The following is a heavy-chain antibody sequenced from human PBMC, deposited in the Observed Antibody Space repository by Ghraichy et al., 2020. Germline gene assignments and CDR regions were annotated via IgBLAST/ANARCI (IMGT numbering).Heavy chain of an antibody. V-gene: IGHV4-31*03. Sequence: SETLSLTCTVSGGSISSGGYYWSWIRQHPGKGLEWIGYIYYSGSTYYNPSLKSRVTISVDTSKNQFSLKLSSVTAADTAVYYCARTDYYYDSSGYRAPPNWFDPWGQGTLVTVSS. CDR3: ARTDYYYDSSGYRAPPNWFDP. D-gene: IGHD3-22*01. CDR2: IYYSGST. CDR1: GGSISSGGYY. J-gene: IGHJ5*02.